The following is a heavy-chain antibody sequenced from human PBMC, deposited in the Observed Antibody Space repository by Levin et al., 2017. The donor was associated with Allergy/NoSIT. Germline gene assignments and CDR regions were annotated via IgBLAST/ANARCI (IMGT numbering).Heavy chain of an antibody. CDR3: AKDRAAAAGFYYYYGMDV. CDR1: GFTFSSYA. D-gene: IGHD6-13*01. V-gene: IGHV3-23*01. Sequence: GGSLRLSCAASGFTFSSYAMSWVRQAPGKGLEWVSAISGSGGSTYYADSVKGRFTISRDNSKNTLYLQMNSLRAEDTAVYYCAKDRAAAAGFYYYYGMDVWGQGTTVTVSS. J-gene: IGHJ6*02. CDR2: ISGSGGST.